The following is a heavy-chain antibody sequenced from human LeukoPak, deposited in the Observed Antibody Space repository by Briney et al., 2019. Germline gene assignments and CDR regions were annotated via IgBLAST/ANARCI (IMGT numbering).Heavy chain of an antibody. Sequence: PGGSLRLSCAASGFTVSSNYMSWVRQAPGKGLEWVSAISGSGGSTYYADSVKGRFTISRDNSKNTLYLQMNSLRAEDTAVYYCAKFFGYYDILTGYYIFDYWGQGTLVTVSS. CDR3: AKFFGYYDILTGYYIFDY. CDR2: ISGSGGST. D-gene: IGHD3-9*01. CDR1: GFTVSSNY. V-gene: IGHV3-23*01. J-gene: IGHJ4*02.